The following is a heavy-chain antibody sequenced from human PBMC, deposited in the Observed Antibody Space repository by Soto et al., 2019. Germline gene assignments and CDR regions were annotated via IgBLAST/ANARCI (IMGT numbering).Heavy chain of an antibody. Sequence: PSETLSLTCTVSGGSISTGGYYWGWIRQHPGKGLEWIGYIYYSGSTYYNPSLRSRVTISVDTSKNQFSLILTSVTATDTAVYYCARTRLYGDYFWFDPWGQGTLVTVSS. CDR3: ARTRLYGDYFWFDP. CDR1: GGSISTGGYY. CDR2: IYYSGST. J-gene: IGHJ5*02. V-gene: IGHV4-31*03. D-gene: IGHD4-17*01.